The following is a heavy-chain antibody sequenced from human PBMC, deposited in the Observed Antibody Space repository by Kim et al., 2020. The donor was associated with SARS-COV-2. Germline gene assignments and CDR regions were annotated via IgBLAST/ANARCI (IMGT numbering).Heavy chain of an antibody. CDR3: AREGVEDTMIVVANRAFDI. CDR1: GYTFTSYG. D-gene: IGHD3-22*01. J-gene: IGHJ3*02. V-gene: IGHV1-18*01. Sequence: ASVKVSCKASGYTFTSYGIIWVRQAPGQGLEWMGWISAYNGNTNYAQKLQGRVTMTTDTSTSTAYMELRSLRSDDTAVYYCAREGVEDTMIVVANRAFDIWGQGTVVTVSS. CDR2: ISAYNGNT.